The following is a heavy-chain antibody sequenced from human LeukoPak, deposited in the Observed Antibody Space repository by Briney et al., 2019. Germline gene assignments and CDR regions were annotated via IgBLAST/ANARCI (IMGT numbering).Heavy chain of an antibody. V-gene: IGHV4-38-2*02. J-gene: IGHJ4*02. Sequence: SETLSLTCTVSGYSISSGYYWGWIRQPAGKGLEWIGRIYPGGNTNYNPSLKSRVTMSVDTSKNQFSLKLSSVTAADTAVYFCAREGWGYYDSSGYYYDYWGRGTLVTVSS. CDR3: AREGWGYYDSSGYYYDY. D-gene: IGHD3-22*01. CDR1: GYSISSGYY. CDR2: IYPGGNT.